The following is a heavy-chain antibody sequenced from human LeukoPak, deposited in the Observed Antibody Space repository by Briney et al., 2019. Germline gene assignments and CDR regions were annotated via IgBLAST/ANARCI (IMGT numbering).Heavy chain of an antibody. CDR1: GGSVSSGSYY. CDR3: AVRYFDWLSPFDP. V-gene: IGHV4-61*01. D-gene: IGHD3-9*01. Sequence: SETLSLTCTVSGGSVSSGSYYWSWIRQPPGKGLEWIGYIYYSGSTNYNPSLKSRVTISVDTSKNQFSLKLSSVTAADTAVYYCAVRYFDWLSPFDPWGQGTLVTVSS. J-gene: IGHJ5*02. CDR2: IYYSGST.